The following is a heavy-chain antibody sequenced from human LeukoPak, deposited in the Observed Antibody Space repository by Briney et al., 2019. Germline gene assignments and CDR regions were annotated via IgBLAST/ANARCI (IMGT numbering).Heavy chain of an antibody. CDR3: ARAPVCGSPNC. CDR1: GYTFTGYY. D-gene: IGHD2-2*01. V-gene: IGHV1-2*02. Sequence: ASVKVSCKASGYTFTGYYMHWVRQAPGQGLEWMGGINPNSGDTNYAQKFQGRVTMTRDTSISTAYMELSSLRFDDTAVYYCARAPVCGSPNCWGQGTLVTVSS. CDR2: INPNSGDT. J-gene: IGHJ4*02.